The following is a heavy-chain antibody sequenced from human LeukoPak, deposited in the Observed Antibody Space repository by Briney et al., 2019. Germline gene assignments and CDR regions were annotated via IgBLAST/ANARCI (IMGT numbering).Heavy chain of an antibody. Sequence: PSETLSLTCAVYGGSFSGYYWSWIRQPPGKGLEWIGEINHSGSTNYNPSLKSRVTISVDTSKNQFSLKLSSVTAADTAVYYCARLPDTAMVDGLDYWGREPWSPSPQ. D-gene: IGHD5-18*01. V-gene: IGHV4-34*01. J-gene: IGHJ4*02. CDR1: GGSFSGYY. CDR3: ARLPDTAMVDGLDY. CDR2: INHSGST.